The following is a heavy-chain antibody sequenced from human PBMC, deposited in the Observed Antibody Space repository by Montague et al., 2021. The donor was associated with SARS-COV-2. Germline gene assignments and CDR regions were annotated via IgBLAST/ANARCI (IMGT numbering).Heavy chain of an antibody. CDR2: IYYSGST. CDR1: GGSFSGYY. J-gene: IGHJ4*02. D-gene: IGHD3-22*01. CDR3: AREGGWLSRGSYYFDY. Sequence: SETLSLTCAVNGGSFSGYYWSWIRQPPGKGLEWIGSIYYSGSTYYNPSLKSRVTISVDTSKNQFSLKLRSVTAADTAVYYCAREGGWLSRGSYYFDYWGQGTLVTVSS. V-gene: IGHV4-34*01.